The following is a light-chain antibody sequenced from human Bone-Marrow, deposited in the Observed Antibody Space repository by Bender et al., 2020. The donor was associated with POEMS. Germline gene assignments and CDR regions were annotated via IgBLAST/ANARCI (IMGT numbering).Light chain of an antibody. J-gene: IGLJ3*02. CDR1: SSDVGSYSL. CDR3: CSYAGIRV. Sequence: QSALTQPASVSGSPGQSITISCTGTSSDVGSYSLVSWYQQHPGKAPKLMIYEDIKRPSGVSNRFSGSKSGNTASLTISGLQAEDEADYYCCSYAGIRVFGGGTKLTVL. V-gene: IGLV2-23*01. CDR2: EDI.